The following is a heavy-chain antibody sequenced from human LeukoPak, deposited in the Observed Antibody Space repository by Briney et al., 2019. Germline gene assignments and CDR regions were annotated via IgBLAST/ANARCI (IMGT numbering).Heavy chain of an antibody. J-gene: IGHJ3*02. CDR3: ARGFVVRGVSPIRPPLSGAFHI. D-gene: IGHD3-10*01. CDR2: MNPNSGNT. CDR1: GYTFTSYD. V-gene: IGHV1-8*01. Sequence: GASVKVSCKASGYTFTSYDINWVRQATGQGLEWMGWMNPNSGNTGYAQKFQGRVTMTRNTSISTAYMELSSLKAEDTAVYYCARGFVVRGVSPIRPPLSGAFHIWGQGTMVTVSS.